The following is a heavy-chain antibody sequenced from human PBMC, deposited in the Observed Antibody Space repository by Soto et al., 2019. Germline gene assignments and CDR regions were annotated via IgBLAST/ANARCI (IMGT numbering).Heavy chain of an antibody. J-gene: IGHJ6*02. D-gene: IGHD3-10*01. Sequence: DVQLLESGGHLVQPGGSLRLSCAASGFTFSSYAMSWVRQAPGKGLEWVSSVSAGGDMTYYSDSVKGRFTLSRDNSNSALFLQMNSLRIEDTALYYCARGDRGGSGSPASYYYSGLDVWGQGTTVTVS. CDR1: GFTFSSYA. CDR2: VSAGGDMT. CDR3: ARGDRGGSGSPASYYYSGLDV. V-gene: IGHV3-23*01.